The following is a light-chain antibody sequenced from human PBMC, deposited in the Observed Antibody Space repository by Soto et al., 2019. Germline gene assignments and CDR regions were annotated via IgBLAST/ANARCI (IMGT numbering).Light chain of an antibody. CDR3: SSYTRSSTRV. CDR2: EVS. Sequence: QSALTQPASVSGSPGPSITICCTVNSSDVGGYNYVSWYQQHPGKAPKLLIYEVSNRPSGVSNRLSGSKSCNTASLTISGLQAEDEADYYCSSYTRSSTRVFGGGTTLTVL. CDR1: SSDVGGYNY. V-gene: IGLV2-14*01. J-gene: IGLJ3*02.